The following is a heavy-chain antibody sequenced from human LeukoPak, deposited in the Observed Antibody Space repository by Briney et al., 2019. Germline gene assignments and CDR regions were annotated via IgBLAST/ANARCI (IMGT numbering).Heavy chain of an antibody. J-gene: IGHJ4*02. Sequence: PGGSLRLSCAASGFTFSSYAMHWVRQAPGKGLEWVAVISYDGSNKYYADSVKGRFTISRDNSKNTLYLQMNSLRAEDTAVYYCARDHMNYDDSSGFYSKDYWGQGTLVTVSS. CDR1: GFTFSSYA. D-gene: IGHD3-22*01. CDR3: ARDHMNYDDSSGFYSKDY. CDR2: ISYDGSNK. V-gene: IGHV3-30-3*01.